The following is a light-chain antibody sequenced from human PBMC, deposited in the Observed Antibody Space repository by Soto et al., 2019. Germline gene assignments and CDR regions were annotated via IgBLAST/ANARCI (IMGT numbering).Light chain of an antibody. CDR2: GAS. CDR3: QQASSLPHT. J-gene: IGKJ2*01. CDR1: QGISTW. Sequence: DIQMTQSPSTLSASVGDSVTITCRASQGISTWLAWYQQKPGKVPNLLISGASSLETGVPSRFSGSGSGTDITLTISSLQAEDFAPYSCQQASSLPHTFGQGTKLEI. V-gene: IGKV1-12*01.